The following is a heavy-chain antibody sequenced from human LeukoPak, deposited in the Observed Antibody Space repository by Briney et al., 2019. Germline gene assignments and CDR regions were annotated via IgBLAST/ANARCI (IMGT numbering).Heavy chain of an antibody. J-gene: IGHJ4*02. Sequence: TGGSLRLSCAASGFTVSSNFMSWVRQAPGKGLEWVSVIYRGGSTYYADSVKGRFTISRDNSKNMLYIQMNGLRAEDTAVYYCARDRYGDYFDYWGQGTRVTVSS. D-gene: IGHD4-17*01. CDR2: IYRGGST. CDR3: ARDRYGDYFDY. V-gene: IGHV3-66*01. CDR1: GFTVSSNF.